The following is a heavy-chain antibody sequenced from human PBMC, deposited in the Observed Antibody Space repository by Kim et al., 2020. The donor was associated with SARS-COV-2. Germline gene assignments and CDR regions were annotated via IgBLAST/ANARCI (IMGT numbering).Heavy chain of an antibody. Sequence: GGSLRLSCAASGFTFSSYGMHWVRQAPGKGLEWVAVIWYDGSNKYYADSVKGRFTISRDNSKNTLYLQMNSLRAEDTAVYYCAKSYYGSGSRNWFDPWGQGTLVTVSS. J-gene: IGHJ5*02. V-gene: IGHV3-33*06. CDR2: IWYDGSNK. D-gene: IGHD3-10*01. CDR1: GFTFSSYG. CDR3: AKSYYGSGSRNWFDP.